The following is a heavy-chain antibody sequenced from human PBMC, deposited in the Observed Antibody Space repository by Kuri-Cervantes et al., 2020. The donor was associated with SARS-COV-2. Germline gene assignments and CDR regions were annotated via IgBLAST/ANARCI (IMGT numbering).Heavy chain of an antibody. D-gene: IGHD3-3*01. CDR2: INPNSSGT. J-gene: IGHJ4*02. V-gene: IGHV1-2*02. CDR1: GYTFTGYY. CDR3: ATGSGYFDY. Sequence: ASVKVSCKASGYTFTGYYMHWVRQAPGQGLEWMGWINPNSSGTTYAQKFQGRVTMTRDTSISTAYMELSRLTSYDTAVYYCATGSGYFDYWGQGTLVTVSS.